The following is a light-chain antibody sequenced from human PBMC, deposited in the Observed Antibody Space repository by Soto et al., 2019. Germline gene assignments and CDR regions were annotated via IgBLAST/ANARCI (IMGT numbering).Light chain of an antibody. CDR1: QTISSW. J-gene: IGKJ1*01. V-gene: IGKV1-5*03. CDR2: TDY. CDR3: DRDNSYSRA. Sequence: DIQMTQSPSTLSGSVGDRVTITCRASQTISSWLAWYQQKPGKAPKLLIYTDYNFKSGVRSRFSGSGSGTKFTLTLSRLRSDNYASYYCDRDNSYSRAFGQGTK.